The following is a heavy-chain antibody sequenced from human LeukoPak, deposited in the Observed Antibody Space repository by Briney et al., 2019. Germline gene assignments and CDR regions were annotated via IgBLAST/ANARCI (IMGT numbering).Heavy chain of an antibody. CDR1: GFTFSSYS. D-gene: IGHD2-15*01. J-gene: IGHJ4*02. Sequence: XXAASGFTFSSYSMNWVRQAPGKGLEWVSSISSSSSYIYYADSVKGGFTISRDDAKNSLYLQMNSLRAEDTAVYYCARDSDIYYFDYWGQGTLVTVSS. CDR3: ARDSDIYYFDY. V-gene: IGHV3-21*01. CDR2: ISSSSSYI.